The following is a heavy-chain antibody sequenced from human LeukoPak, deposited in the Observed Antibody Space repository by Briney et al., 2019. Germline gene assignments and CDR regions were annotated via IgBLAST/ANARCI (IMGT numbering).Heavy chain of an antibody. CDR2: IYYSGNI. J-gene: IGHJ3*02. V-gene: IGHV4-31*03. CDR3: AREKGNDALDI. CDR1: GDSIINAGNY. Sequence: SETLSLTCNVSGDSIINAGNYWTWIRQHPGRGLEWIGYIYYSGNIYYNPSLKSRVIMSIDTSKNQFSLTLNSLTAADTAMYYCAREKGNDALDIWGQGTMVTVSS.